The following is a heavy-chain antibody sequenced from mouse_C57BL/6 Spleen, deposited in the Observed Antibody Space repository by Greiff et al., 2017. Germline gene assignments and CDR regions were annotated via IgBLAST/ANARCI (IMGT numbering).Heavy chain of an antibody. Sequence: DVKLVESGGGLVKPGGSLKLSCAASGFTFSDYGMHWVRQAPEKGLEWVAYISSGSSTIYYADTVKGRVTISRDNAKNTLFLQMTSLRSEDTAMYFYASDSNYEYFDVWGTGTTVTVSS. CDR2: ISSGSSTI. V-gene: IGHV5-17*01. CDR3: ASDSNYEYFDV. CDR1: GFTFSDYG. D-gene: IGHD2-5*01. J-gene: IGHJ1*03.